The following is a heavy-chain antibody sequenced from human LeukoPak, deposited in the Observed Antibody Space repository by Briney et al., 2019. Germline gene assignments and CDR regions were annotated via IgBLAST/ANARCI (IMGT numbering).Heavy chain of an antibody. CDR2: ISAYNGNT. D-gene: IGHD1-1*01. V-gene: IGHV1-18*01. J-gene: IGHJ4*02. CDR1: GYTFTSYG. Sequence: ASVKVSCKASGYTFTSYGIRWVRQAPGQGLEWMGCISAYNGNTNYAQELQGRVTMTTDTSTSTAYMELRSLRSDDTAVYYCARALLSTGFIDYWGQGTLVTVSS. CDR3: ARALLSTGFIDY.